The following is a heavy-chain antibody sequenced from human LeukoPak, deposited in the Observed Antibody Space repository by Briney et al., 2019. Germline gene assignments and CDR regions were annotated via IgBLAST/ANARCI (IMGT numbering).Heavy chain of an antibody. Sequence: PSETLSLTCTVSGGSISTYYWSWIRQPAGKGLEWIGRIYTSGSTNYSPSLKSRVTMSVDTSKNQFSLKLSSVTAADTAVYYCARDKEGYSSSSPGSIKYYYYYYMDVWGKGTTVTVSS. V-gene: IGHV4-4*07. CDR2: IYTSGST. CDR1: GGSISTYY. D-gene: IGHD6-6*01. J-gene: IGHJ6*03. CDR3: ARDKEGYSSSSPGSIKYYYYYYMDV.